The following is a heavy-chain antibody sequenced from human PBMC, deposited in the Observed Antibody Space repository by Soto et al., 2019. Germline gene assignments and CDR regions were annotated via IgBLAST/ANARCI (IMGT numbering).Heavy chain of an antibody. J-gene: IGHJ4*02. CDR1: GYTFTYYG. V-gene: IGHV1-18*01. D-gene: IGHD3-3*01. CDR2: ISPDNGDT. Sequence: QVQLVQSGAEVKKPGASVNVSCKASGYTFTYYGISWVRQAPGQGLEWMGWISPDNGDTKYAQHLRGRVTMTTDTSTHTAYMELKGLRFDDTAVYYCARDRIITIFGVVPPIGYWGQGTLITVSS. CDR3: ARDRIITIFGVVPPIGY.